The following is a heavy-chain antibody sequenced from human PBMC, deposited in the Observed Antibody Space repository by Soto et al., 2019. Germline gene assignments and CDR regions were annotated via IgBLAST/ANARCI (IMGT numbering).Heavy chain of an antibody. Sequence: SETLSLTCTVSGGSISSAAYCWSWIRQSPDKGLEWIGHIYDGGTTYSSPSLKGRVTISAGTSETQFSLQLSSVSAADTAVYYCARGPSGDKIDYWGQGIQVTVSS. CDR2: IYDGGTT. V-gene: IGHV4-30-4*01. J-gene: IGHJ4*02. CDR1: GGSISSAAYC. D-gene: IGHD7-27*01. CDR3: ARGPSGDKIDY.